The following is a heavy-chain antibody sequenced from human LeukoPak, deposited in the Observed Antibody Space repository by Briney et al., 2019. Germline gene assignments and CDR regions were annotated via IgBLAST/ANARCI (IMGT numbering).Heavy chain of an antibody. D-gene: IGHD3-3*01. CDR3: AKDRTLYNDFWSAYFDY. V-gene: IGHV3-48*04. J-gene: IGHJ4*02. Sequence: GGSLRLSCAASGFTFSSYSMNWVRQAPGKGLEWVSYISSSSDAMYYADSVKGRFTISRDNAKNSLYLQMNSLRAEDTAVYYCAKDRTLYNDFWSAYFDYWGQGTLVTVSS. CDR1: GFTFSSYS. CDR2: ISSSSDAM.